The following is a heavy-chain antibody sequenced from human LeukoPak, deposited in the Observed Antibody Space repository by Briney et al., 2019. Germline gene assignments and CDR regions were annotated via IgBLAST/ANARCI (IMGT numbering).Heavy chain of an antibody. CDR3: GRVPSSLYDFWSGYFIDY. CDR2: INPSGGST. D-gene: IGHD3-3*01. Sequence: ASVKVSCKAFGYTFKNYGVSWVRQAPGQGLEWMGIINPSGGSTSYAQKFQGRVTMTTDTSTSTAYMELRSLRFDDTAVYYCGRVPSSLYDFWSGYFIDYWGQGTLVTVSS. J-gene: IGHJ4*02. V-gene: IGHV1-18*01. CDR1: GYTFKNYG.